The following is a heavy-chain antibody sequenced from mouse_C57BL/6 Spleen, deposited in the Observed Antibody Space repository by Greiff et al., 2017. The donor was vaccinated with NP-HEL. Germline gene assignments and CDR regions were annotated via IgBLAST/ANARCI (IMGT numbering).Heavy chain of an antibody. V-gene: IGHV3-6*01. CDR3: ARVENYFDY. J-gene: IGHJ2*01. Sequence: DVQLQESGPGLVKPSQSLSLTCSVTGYSITSGYYWNWIRQFPGNKLEWMGYISYDGSNNYNPSLKNRISITRDTSKNQFFLKLNSVTTEDTATYYCARVENYFDYWGQGTTLTVSS. CDR1: GYSITSGYY. CDR2: ISYDGSN.